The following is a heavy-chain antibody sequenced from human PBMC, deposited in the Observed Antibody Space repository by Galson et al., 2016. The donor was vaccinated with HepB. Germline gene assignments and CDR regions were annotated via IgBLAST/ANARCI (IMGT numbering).Heavy chain of an antibody. CDR2: MSYSGRP. V-gene: IGHV4-59*01. J-gene: IGHJ4*02. CDR3: AARANNYNWMFDY. D-gene: IGHD1-20*01. Sequence: SETLSLTCAVSGASLSTYYWTWVRQPPGKGLQWIGHMSYSGRPRYNPSLKSRVTISVDTSKNQFSLTLSSLTPADTALYYCAARANNYNWMFDYWGLGVLVTVSS. CDR1: GASLSTYY.